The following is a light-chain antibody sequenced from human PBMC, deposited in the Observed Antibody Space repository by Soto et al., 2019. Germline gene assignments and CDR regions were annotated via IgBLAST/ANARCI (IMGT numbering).Light chain of an antibody. J-gene: IGKJ5*01. CDR3: QQRNIWPPVT. V-gene: IGKV1-33*01. CDR1: QDIATY. Sequence: DIQMTQSPSSLSASVGNRVTITCQASQDIATYLNWYQQKPGKAPNLLIYDAFNRATGIPARFSGSGSGTDFTLTISSLEPEDFAVYYYQQRNIWPPVTFGQGTRLEIK. CDR2: DAF.